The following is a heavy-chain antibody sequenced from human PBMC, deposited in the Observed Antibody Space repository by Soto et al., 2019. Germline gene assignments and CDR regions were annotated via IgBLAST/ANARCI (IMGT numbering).Heavy chain of an antibody. CDR1: GFPLTTRGMT. CDR2: SE. J-gene: IGHJ4*02. Sequence: SGSTLVNPTQTLTLTCTVSGFPLTTRGMTLGWIRQAPGKAPEWPALSEQYSPPQQTRLIFTKDTTKSQVVRTMTNMDPVDTAPYYCILRQDSSRGPIYWGQGLRVTVSS. V-gene: IGHV2-5*01. D-gene: IGHD3-22*01. CDR3: ILRQDSSRGPIY.